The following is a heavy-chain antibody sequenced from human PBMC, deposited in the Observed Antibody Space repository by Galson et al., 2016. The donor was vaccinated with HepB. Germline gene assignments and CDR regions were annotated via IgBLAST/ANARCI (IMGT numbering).Heavy chain of an antibody. Sequence: TLSLTCAVSGASITSGGYSXTWXXXPPXXXLEXXGYLXXGGXTXYNXXLKSRVSISGDRSKNQFSVRLNSVTAADXAVYFCAGLPTYYDLSKGFTDYWGPGTLXTVSS. CDR2: LXXGGXT. D-gene: IGHD3-3*01. CDR3: AGLPTYYDLSKGFTDY. V-gene: IGHV4-30-2*01. J-gene: IGHJ4*02. CDR1: GASITSGGYS.